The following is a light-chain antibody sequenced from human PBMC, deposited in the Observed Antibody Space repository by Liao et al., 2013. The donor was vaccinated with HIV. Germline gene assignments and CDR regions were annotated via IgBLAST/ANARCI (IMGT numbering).Light chain of an antibody. CDR1: ALPKQY. CDR2: QDS. V-gene: IGLV3-1*01. J-gene: IGLJ3*02. CDR3: RVWDSTSDDWV. Sequence: SYELTQPPSVSVSPGQTARITCSGDALPKQYAYWYQQKPGQSPVLVIYQDSKRPSGIPERFSGSNSGNTATLTISRVEVGDEADYYCRVWDSTSDDWVFGGGTTLTV.